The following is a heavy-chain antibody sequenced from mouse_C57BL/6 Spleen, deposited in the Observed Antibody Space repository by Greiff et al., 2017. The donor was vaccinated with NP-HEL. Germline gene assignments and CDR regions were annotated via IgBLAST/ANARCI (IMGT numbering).Heavy chain of an antibody. CDR3: ARAIYLYYAMDY. J-gene: IGHJ4*01. V-gene: IGHV1-82*01. Sequence: VQLQESGPELVKPGASVKISCKASGYAFSSSWMNWVKQRPGKGLEWIGRIYPGDGDTNYNGKFKGKATLTADKSSSTAYMQLSSLTSEDSAVYFCARAIYLYYAMDYWGQGTSVTVSS. D-gene: IGHD5-5*01. CDR2: IYPGDGDT. CDR1: GYAFSSSW.